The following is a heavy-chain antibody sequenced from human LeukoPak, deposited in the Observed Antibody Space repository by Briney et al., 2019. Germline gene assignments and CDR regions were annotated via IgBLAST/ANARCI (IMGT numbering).Heavy chain of an antibody. CDR2: TSGYNGNT. J-gene: IGHJ5*02. CDR3: ARTSHESVLYWSDP. V-gene: IGHV1-18*01. CDR1: GYTFTTYG. Sequence: ASVKVSCKASGYTFTTYGIGWVRQAPGQGLEWMGWTSGYNGNTNYAQKFQGRVTMTTDTSTSTAYVELRSLRSDDTAVYYCARTSHESVLYWSDPWGQGTLVNVSS. D-gene: IGHD3-16*01.